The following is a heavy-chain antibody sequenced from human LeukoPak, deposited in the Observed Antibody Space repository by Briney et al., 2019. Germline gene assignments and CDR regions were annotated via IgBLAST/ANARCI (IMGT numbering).Heavy chain of an antibody. CDR2: IYSGGST. CDR1: GFTVSSNY. CDR3: AAVEMATIGGWFDP. D-gene: IGHD5-24*01. J-gene: IGHJ5*02. V-gene: IGHV3-53*05. Sequence: GGSLRLSCAASGFTVSSNYMSWVRQAPGKGLEWVSVIYSGGSTYYADSVKGRFTISRDNSKNTLYLQMNSLRAEDTAVYYCAAVEMATIGGWFDPWGQGTLVTVSS.